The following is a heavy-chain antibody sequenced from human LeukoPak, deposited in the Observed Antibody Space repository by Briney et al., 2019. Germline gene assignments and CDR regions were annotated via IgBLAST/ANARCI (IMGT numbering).Heavy chain of an antibody. CDR3: ARGVNSQGTAMVLFDS. CDR2: INPNSGGT. D-gene: IGHD5-18*01. CDR1: GYTFTGYY. Sequence: ASVKVSCKASGYTFTGYYMHWVRQAPGQGLEWMGWINPNSGGTNYAQKFQGRVTMTRDTSMSTAFMELSRLTSEDTAVYYCARGVNSQGTAMVLFDSWGQGSLVIVSA. V-gene: IGHV1-2*02. J-gene: IGHJ4*02.